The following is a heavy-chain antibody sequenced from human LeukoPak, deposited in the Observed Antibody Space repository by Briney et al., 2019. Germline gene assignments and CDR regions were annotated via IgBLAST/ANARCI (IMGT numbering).Heavy chain of an antibody. J-gene: IGHJ4*02. CDR3: ARAPDYYGSGSYYTNIEFDY. CDR1: GFTVSSNY. V-gene: IGHV3-53*01. Sequence: PGGSLRLSCAASGFTVSSNYMSWVHQAPGKGLEWVSVIYSGGSTYYADSVKGRFTISRDNSKNTLYLQMNSLRAEDTAVYYCARAPDYYGSGSYYTNIEFDYWGQGTLVTVSS. CDR2: IYSGGST. D-gene: IGHD3-10*01.